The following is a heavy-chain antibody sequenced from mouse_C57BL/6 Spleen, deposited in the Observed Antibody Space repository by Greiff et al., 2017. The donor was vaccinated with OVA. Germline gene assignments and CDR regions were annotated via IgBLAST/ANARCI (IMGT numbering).Heavy chain of an antibody. CDR1: GYTFTSYW. J-gene: IGHJ4*01. V-gene: IGHV1-74*01. D-gene: IGHD2-4*01. Sequence: VQLQQPGAELVKPGASVKVSCKASGYTFTSYWMHWVKQRPGQGLEWIGRIHPSDSDTNYNQKFKGKATLTVDKSSSTAYMQLSSLTSQDCAVYYGAIEVLYYDYVEAHAMDYWGQGTPVTVSS. CDR2: IHPSDSDT. CDR3: AIEVLYYDYVEAHAMDY.